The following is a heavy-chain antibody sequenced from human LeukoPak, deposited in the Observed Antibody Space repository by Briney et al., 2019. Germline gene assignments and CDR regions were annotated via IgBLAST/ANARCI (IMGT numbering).Heavy chain of an antibody. CDR2: ISGSGDST. V-gene: IGHV3-23*01. J-gene: IGHJ4*02. CDR3: AKDPEV. CDR1: GFSFSNYA. Sequence: GGSLRLSCAASGFSFSNYAMSWVRQAPGRGLEWVSTISGSGDSTYYANSVKGRFTISRDNSKNTLYLQMNSLRAEDTALYYCAKDPEVWGQETLVTVSS.